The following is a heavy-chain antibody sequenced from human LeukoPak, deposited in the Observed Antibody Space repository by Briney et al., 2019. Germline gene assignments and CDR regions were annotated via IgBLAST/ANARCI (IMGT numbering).Heavy chain of an antibody. Sequence: SETLSLTCAVYGGSFSGYYWSWIRQPPGKGLEWIGEINHSGSTNYNPSLKSRVTISVDTSKNQFSLKLSSVTAADTAVYYCARGAPLVTPYFDYWGQGTLVTVSS. D-gene: IGHD3-9*01. CDR2: INHSGST. J-gene: IGHJ4*02. V-gene: IGHV4-34*01. CDR3: ARGAPLVTPYFDY. CDR1: GGSFSGYY.